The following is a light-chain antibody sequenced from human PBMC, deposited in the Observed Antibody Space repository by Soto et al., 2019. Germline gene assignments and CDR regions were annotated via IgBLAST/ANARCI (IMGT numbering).Light chain of an antibody. CDR1: QGISSY. CDR2: AAS. V-gene: IGKV1-9*01. Sequence: DIQLTQSPSFLSASVGDRVTITCRAGQGISSYLAWYRQRPGKAPELLIYAASTLQSGVPSRFSGSGSGTEFTLTISSLQPEDFATFYCQQLNSYPRTFGQGTKLEIK. J-gene: IGKJ2*01. CDR3: QQLNSYPRT.